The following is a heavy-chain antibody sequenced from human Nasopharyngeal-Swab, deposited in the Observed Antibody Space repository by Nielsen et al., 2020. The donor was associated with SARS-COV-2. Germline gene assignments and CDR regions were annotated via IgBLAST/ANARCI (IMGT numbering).Heavy chain of an antibody. CDR1: GGSISSGSYY. Sequence: SETLSLTCTVSGGSISSGSYYWSWIRQPAGKGLEWIGRIYTSGSTNYNPSLKSRVTISVDTSKNHFSLKLSSVTAADTAVYYCARDHEWELLLAFDIWGQGTMVTVSS. CDR3: ARDHEWELLLAFDI. D-gene: IGHD1-26*01. CDR2: IYTSGST. J-gene: IGHJ3*02. V-gene: IGHV4-61*02.